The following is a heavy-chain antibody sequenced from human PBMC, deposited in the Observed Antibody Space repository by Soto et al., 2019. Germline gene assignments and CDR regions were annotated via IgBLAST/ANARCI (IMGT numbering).Heavy chain of an antibody. D-gene: IGHD1-7*01. CDR3: ATMGTPATGLYYFDN. J-gene: IGHJ4*02. V-gene: IGHV4-30-4*01. CDR2: MSYSGST. Sequence: QVQLQESGPGLVKPSQTLSLTCTVSGGSISSGNYYWSWIRQPPGKGLEWIGFMSYSGSTSYNASLKSRVTXPXAXSXXQFSLHLSFVTAADTAVYYCATMGTPATGLYYFDNWGQGTLVTVSS. CDR1: GGSISSGNYY.